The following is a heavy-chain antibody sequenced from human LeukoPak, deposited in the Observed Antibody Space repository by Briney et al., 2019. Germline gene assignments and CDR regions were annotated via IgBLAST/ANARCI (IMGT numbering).Heavy chain of an antibody. CDR1: GYTFTSYG. Sequence: GASVKVSCKASGYTFTSYGISWVRQAPGQGLEWMGWISAYNGNTNYAQKLQGRVTMTTDTSTSTAYMELRSLRSDDTAVYYCASNRHYDFWSGPAGGAFDIWGQGTMVTVSS. J-gene: IGHJ3*02. CDR2: ISAYNGNT. V-gene: IGHV1-18*01. D-gene: IGHD3-3*01. CDR3: ASNRHYDFWSGPAGGAFDI.